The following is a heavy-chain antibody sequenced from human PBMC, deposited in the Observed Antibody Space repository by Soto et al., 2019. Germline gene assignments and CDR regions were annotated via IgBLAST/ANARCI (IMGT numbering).Heavy chain of an antibody. Sequence: QVQLVQSGAEVQKPGASVKVSCKASGYTFTSYGFSGVRQAPGQGLEWMGWIRAYNGYTNYAQKFQGRVTITTDTTTSTGYMELRSLISDDTAVYYCARASDGYRSGWYVGYFDYWGQGTLVTVSS. CDR1: GYTFTSYG. J-gene: IGHJ4*02. V-gene: IGHV1-18*04. D-gene: IGHD6-19*01. CDR2: IRAYNGYT. CDR3: ARASDGYRSGWYVGYFDY.